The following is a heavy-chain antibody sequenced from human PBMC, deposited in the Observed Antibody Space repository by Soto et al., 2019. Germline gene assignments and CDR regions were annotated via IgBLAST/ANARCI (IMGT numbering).Heavy chain of an antibody. CDR3: ARTVKPESTVDY. V-gene: IGHV4-31*03. J-gene: IGHJ4*02. CDR2: LYYSGST. Sequence: QVQLQESGPGLVKPSQTLSLSCSVSGASISSGGYYWSWIRQHPGRGLEWIGYLYYSGSTYYNPSLKSRVSISVDTSKNQLSLKLSAVTAAYTAVYCCARTVKPESTVDYWGQGTLVTVSS. CDR1: GASISSGGYY. D-gene: IGHD2-8*02.